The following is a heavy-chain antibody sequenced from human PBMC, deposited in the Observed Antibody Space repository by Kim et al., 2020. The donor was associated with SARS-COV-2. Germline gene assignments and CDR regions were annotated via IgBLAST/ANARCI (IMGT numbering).Heavy chain of an antibody. J-gene: IGHJ3*02. CDR2: TSHSGNT. CDR1: GGSISSEDYY. D-gene: IGHD6-13*01. V-gene: IGHV4-30-4*01. Sequence: SETLSLTCTVSGGSISSEDYYWSWIRQPPGKGLEWIGYTSHSGNTYYNPSLKSRISIPTDTSKNHFSLTLTSVTTADTAVYYCATAAGDAFDIWGQGTMVTVSS. CDR3: ATAAGDAFDI.